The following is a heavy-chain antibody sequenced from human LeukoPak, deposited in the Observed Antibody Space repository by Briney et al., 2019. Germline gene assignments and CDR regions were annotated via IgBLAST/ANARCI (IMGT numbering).Heavy chain of an antibody. D-gene: IGHD2-15*01. Sequence: VASVKVSCKASGYTFTSYYMHWVRQAPGQGLEWMGIINPGGGSTSYAQKFQGRVTMTRDTSTSTVYMELSSLRSEDTAVYYCARAIGGGGWRDYWGQGTTVTVSS. CDR2: INPGGGST. CDR3: ARAIGGGGWRDY. V-gene: IGHV1-46*01. CDR1: GYTFTSYY. J-gene: IGHJ4*03.